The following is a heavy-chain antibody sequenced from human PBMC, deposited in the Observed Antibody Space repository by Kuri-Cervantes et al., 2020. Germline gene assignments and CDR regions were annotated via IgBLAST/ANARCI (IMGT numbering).Heavy chain of an antibody. J-gene: IGHJ4*02. V-gene: IGHV4-59*12. CDR3: ARDLYCDGGGCSADDY. Sequence: GSLRLSCTVSGGSISGYYWSWIRQPPGKGLEWIGYIYYSGSTNYNPSLKSRVTMSVDTSKNQFSLKLSSVTAADTAVYYCARDLYCDGGGCSADDYWGQGTQVTVSS. D-gene: IGHD2-15*01. CDR1: GGSISGYY. CDR2: IYYSGST.